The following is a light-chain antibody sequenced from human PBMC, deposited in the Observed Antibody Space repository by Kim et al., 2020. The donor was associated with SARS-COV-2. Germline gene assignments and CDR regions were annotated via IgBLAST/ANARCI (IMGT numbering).Light chain of an antibody. J-gene: IGKJ3*01. CDR2: KAA. V-gene: IGKV1-5*03. CDR3: QQYDSLPWT. Sequence: LAWFQQKFGRAPNLLIHKAASLESGVPSRFTGAGSGTEFTLTIASLQPDDFANYYCQQYDSLPWTFGPGTKVDIK.